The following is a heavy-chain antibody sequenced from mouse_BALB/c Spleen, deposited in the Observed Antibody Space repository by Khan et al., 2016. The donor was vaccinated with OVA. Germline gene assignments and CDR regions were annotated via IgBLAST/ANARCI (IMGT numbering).Heavy chain of an antibody. D-gene: IGHD2-14*01. CDR2: INPSNGYT. Sequence: VQLQQSGAELARPGASLKMSCKASGYTFTSYTIHWIKLGPGQGLEWIGYINPSNGYTNYNQKFKDKATLTADKYSTTAYMQLRSLTSDDSAVYNCVRDGAYHRNDGWFAYWGQGTLVTVSA. J-gene: IGHJ3*01. CDR3: VRDGAYHRNDGWFAY. CDR1: GYTFTSYT. V-gene: IGHV1-4*01.